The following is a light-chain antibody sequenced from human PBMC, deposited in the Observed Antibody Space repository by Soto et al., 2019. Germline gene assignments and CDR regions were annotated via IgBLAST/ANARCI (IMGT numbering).Light chain of an antibody. V-gene: IGLV2-8*01. CDR3: SSYAGSNNYV. Sequence: QSALTQPPSASGSPGQSVTISCTGNSSDVGGYNYVSWYQQHPGKVPKLMIYEVTKRPSGVPDRFSGSKSGDTASLTVSGLQAEDEADYYCSSYAGSNNYVFGTGTKVTVL. CDR1: SSDVGGYNY. CDR2: EVT. J-gene: IGLJ1*01.